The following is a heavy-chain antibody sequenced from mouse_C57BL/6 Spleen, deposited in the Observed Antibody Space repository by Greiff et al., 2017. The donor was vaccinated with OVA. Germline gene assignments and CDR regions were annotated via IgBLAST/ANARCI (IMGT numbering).Heavy chain of an antibody. V-gene: IGHV14-4*01. D-gene: IGHD1-1*01. CDR1: GFNIKDDY. Sequence: EVQLVESGAELVRPGASVKLSCTASGFNIKDDYMHWVKQRPEQGLEWIGGIDPENGDTEYASKFQGKATITADASSNTAYLQLSSLTSEDTAVYYCTHYGGSYWYFGVWGTGTTVTVSS. CDR3: THYGGSYWYFGV. CDR2: IDPENGDT. J-gene: IGHJ1*03.